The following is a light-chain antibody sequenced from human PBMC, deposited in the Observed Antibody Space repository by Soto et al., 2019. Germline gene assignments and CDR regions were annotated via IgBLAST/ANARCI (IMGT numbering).Light chain of an antibody. CDR3: SSYTRTRNYV. V-gene: IGLV2-14*01. Sequence: QSVLTHPASVFPSPRQPITISCTRTSSDVGGYNYVSWYQQHPGKAPKLMIYDVSNRPSGVSNRFSGSKSGNTASLTISGLQAVDEADYYCSSYTRTRNYVFGTGTKVT. J-gene: IGLJ1*01. CDR1: SSDVGGYNY. CDR2: DVS.